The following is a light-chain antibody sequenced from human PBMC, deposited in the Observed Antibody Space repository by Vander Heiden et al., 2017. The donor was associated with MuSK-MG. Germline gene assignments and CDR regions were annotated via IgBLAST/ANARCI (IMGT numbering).Light chain of an antibody. CDR1: SNNIGSYA. Sequence: QSALTQEASVSGTVGQKVTLSCTGNSNNIGSYAVGWYQQISHGAPKTVMFGNSLPSGIPDRFSGSKSGTKASLTISGLQPEDEADDDCSKWDYSLSAQVFGGGTKLTVL. V-gene: IGLV1-44*01. CDR3: SKWDYSLSAQV. CDR2: GNS. J-gene: IGLJ3*02.